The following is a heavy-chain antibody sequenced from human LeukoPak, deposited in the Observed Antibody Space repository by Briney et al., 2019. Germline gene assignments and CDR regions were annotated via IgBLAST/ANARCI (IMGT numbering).Heavy chain of an antibody. D-gene: IGHD6-13*01. CDR1: GYTFTSYG. CDR2: INAYNGNT. J-gene: IGHJ4*02. Sequence: ASVKVSCKASGYTFTSYGVSWVRQAPGQGLEWMGWINAYNGNTNYAQKFRDRVTLTTETSTSTAYMELRSVRSDDTAVYYCARDGIAAAGTLVDYWGQGTLVTVSS. V-gene: IGHV1-18*01. CDR3: ARDGIAAAGTLVDY.